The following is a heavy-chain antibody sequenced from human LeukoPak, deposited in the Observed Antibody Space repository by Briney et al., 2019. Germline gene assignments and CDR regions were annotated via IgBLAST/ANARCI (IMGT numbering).Heavy chain of an antibody. CDR3: ARAKTNDYDFWSGYSASFDY. CDR1: GYAFTGYY. D-gene: IGHD3-3*01. Sequence: ASVKVSCKASGYAFTGYYMHWVRQAPGQGLEWMGRINPNSGGTNYAQKFQGRVTMTRDTSISTAYMELSRLRSDDTAVYYCARAKTNDYDFWSGYSASFDYWGQGTLVTVSS. CDR2: INPNSGGT. V-gene: IGHV1-2*06. J-gene: IGHJ4*02.